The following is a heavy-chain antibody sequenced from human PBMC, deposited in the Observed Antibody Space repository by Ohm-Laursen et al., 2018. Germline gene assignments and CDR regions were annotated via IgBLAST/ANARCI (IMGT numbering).Heavy chain of an antibody. J-gene: IGHJ4*02. CDR1: GYTFTGYY. CDR3: ARDLYSGSYQYYFDY. V-gene: IGHV1-2*02. CDR2: ISPNSGVT. Sequence: ASVKVSCKASGYTFTGYYMHWVRQAPGQGLEWMGWISPNSGVTNYAQKFQGRATMTRDTSISTAYMELSRVRSDDTAVYYCARDLYSGSYQYYFDYWGQGTLVTVSS. D-gene: IGHD1-26*01.